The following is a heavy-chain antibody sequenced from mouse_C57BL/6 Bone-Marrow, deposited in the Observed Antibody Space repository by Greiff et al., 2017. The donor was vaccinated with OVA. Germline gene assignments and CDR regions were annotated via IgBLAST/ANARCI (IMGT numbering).Heavy chain of an antibody. D-gene: IGHD1-1*01. CDR1: GFSLTSYG. J-gene: IGHJ4*01. Sequence: VQLQQSGPGLVAPSQSLSITCTVSGFSLTSYGVDWVRQSPGKGLEWLGVIWGVGSTNYNSALKSRLSISKDNSKSQVFLKMNSLQTDDTAMYYCARTITTVPAMDYWGQGTSVTVSS. CDR3: ARTITTVPAMDY. CDR2: IWGVGST. V-gene: IGHV2-6*01.